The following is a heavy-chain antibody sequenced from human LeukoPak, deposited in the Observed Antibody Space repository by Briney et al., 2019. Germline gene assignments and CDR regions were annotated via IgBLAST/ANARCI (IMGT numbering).Heavy chain of an antibody. V-gene: IGHV3-11*01. J-gene: IGHJ5*02. CDR3: ARDNGDYVFTHWFDP. Sequence: GGPLRLSCAASGFTFSDYYMSWIRQAPGKGLEWVSYISSSGSTIYYADSVKGRFTISRDNAKNSLYLQMNSLRAEDTAVYYCARDNGDYVFTHWFDPWGQGTLVTASS. CDR1: GFTFSDYY. CDR2: ISSSGSTI. D-gene: IGHD4-17*01.